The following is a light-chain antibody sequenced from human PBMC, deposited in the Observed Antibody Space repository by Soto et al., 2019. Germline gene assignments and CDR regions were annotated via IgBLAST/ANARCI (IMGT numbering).Light chain of an antibody. CDR2: DAS. CDR3: QQSYSPLWT. V-gene: IGKV1-5*01. Sequence: IQMPHSPSTLSASVGDRVTITFRSSQSISSWLAWYQQKPGKAPKLLIYDASSLESGVPSRFSGNGSGTDFTLTISGPQPEDFATYYCQQSYSPLWTFGQGTKVDIK. J-gene: IGKJ1*01. CDR1: QSISSW.